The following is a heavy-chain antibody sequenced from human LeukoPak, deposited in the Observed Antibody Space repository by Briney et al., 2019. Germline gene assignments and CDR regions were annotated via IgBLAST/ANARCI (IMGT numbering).Heavy chain of an antibody. CDR3: ARDPIVGATSRGYFDY. CDR1: GFTFSNYG. J-gene: IGHJ4*02. Sequence: PGGSLRLSCAASGFTFSNYGMSWVRQAPGKGLEWVSAISGSGGSTYYADSVKGRFTISRDNSKNTLYLQMNSLRAEDTAVYYCARDPIVGATSRGYFDYWGQGTLVTVSS. V-gene: IGHV3-23*01. D-gene: IGHD1-26*01. CDR2: ISGSGGST.